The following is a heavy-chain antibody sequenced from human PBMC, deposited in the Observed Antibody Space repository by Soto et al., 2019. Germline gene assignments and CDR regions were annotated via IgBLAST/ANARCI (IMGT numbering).Heavy chain of an antibody. CDR2: IIPIFGTA. CDR1: GGTFSSYA. D-gene: IGHD4-4*01. V-gene: IGHV1-69*06. CDR3: ARHGEFYTVPTLVASRNGKWFDP. J-gene: IGHJ5*02. Sequence: GASVKVSCEASGGTFSSYAISWVRQAPGQGLEWMGGIIPIFGTANYAQKFQGRVTITADKSTSTAYMELSSLRSEDTAVYYCARHGEFYTVPTLVASRNGKWFDPWGPGPMLTV.